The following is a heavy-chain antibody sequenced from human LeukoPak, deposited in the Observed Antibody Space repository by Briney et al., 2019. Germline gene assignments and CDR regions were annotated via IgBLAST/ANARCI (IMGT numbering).Heavy chain of an antibody. J-gene: IGHJ6*03. V-gene: IGHV3-30*04. Sequence: GGSLRLSCAAPGFTFSSYAMHWVRQAPGKGLEWVAVISYDGSNKYYADSVKGRFTISRNNSKNTLYLQMNSLRAEDTAVYYCARARTTVEYYMDVWGKGTTVTVSS. D-gene: IGHD4-23*01. CDR2: ISYDGSNK. CDR1: GFTFSSYA. CDR3: ARARTTVEYYMDV.